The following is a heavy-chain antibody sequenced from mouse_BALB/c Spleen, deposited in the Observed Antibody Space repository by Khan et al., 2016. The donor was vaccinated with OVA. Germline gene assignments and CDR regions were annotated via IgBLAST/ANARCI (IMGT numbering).Heavy chain of an antibody. J-gene: IGHJ3*01. Sequence: QVQLQQSGPELVRPGASVTMSCKASGYTFTSFWIHWVKQRPGQGLEWIGMIDPSKSETRLNQKFKDKATLNVDKSSNTAYMQLSRLTSEDAAVYYCARGGCGRPFAYWGQGTLVTVSA. D-gene: IGHD1-1*01. CDR1: GYTFTSFW. CDR3: ARGGCGRPFAY. CDR2: IDPSKSET. V-gene: IGHV1S127*01.